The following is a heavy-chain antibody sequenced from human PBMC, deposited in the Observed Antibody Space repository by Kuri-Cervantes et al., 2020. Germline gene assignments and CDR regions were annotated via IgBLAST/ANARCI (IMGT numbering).Heavy chain of an antibody. Sequence: GGSLRLSCAASGFTFTSYAMSWVRQAPGKGLEWVSVINNSGGSTYYADSVKGRFTISRDNSKNTLYLQMNSLRAGDTAVYYCARDRRSSSGSYAAYWGRGTLVTVSS. CDR3: ARDRRSSSGSYAAY. CDR1: GFTFTSYA. J-gene: IGHJ4*02. V-gene: IGHV3-23*01. CDR2: INNSGGST. D-gene: IGHD1-26*01.